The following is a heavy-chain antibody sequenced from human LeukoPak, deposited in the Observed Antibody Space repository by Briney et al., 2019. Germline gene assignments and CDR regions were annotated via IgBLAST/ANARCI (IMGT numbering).Heavy chain of an antibody. D-gene: IGHD6-13*01. CDR1: GGSISGYN. V-gene: IGHV4-59*08. CDR2: IYYSGST. Sequence: SETLSLTCTASGGSISGYNGSWIRQPPGKELTWIGHIYYSGSTNYTPSPKSRVTISLDTSKNQFSLKLSSVTAADTAVYYCARGVYIAAAQYGYWGQGTLVTVSS. CDR3: ARGVYIAAAQYGY. J-gene: IGHJ4*02.